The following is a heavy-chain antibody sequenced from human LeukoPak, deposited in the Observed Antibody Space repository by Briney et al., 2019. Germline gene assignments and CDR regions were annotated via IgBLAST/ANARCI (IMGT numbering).Heavy chain of an antibody. V-gene: IGHV3-23*01. CDR1: GGSISSSSYY. CDR3: AKGGMVYAIRCYFDY. D-gene: IGHD2-8*01. Sequence: ETLSLTCTVSGGSISSSSYYWGWIRQPPGKGLEWVSAISGSGGSTYYADSVKGRFTISRDNSKNTLYLQMNSLRAEDTAVYYCAKGGMVYAIRCYFDYWGQGTLVTVSS. J-gene: IGHJ4*02. CDR2: ISGSGGST.